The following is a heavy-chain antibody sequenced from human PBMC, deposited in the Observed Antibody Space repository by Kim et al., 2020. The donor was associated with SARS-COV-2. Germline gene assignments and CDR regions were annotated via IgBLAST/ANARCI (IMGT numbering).Heavy chain of an antibody. J-gene: IGHJ4*02. CDR3: TTVGRAAAHVRY. Sequence: DDAAPVKGRFTNSRDDSKNTLYLQMNSLKTEDTAVYYCTTVGRAAAHVRYWGQGTLVTVSS. V-gene: IGHV3-15*01. D-gene: IGHD6-13*01.